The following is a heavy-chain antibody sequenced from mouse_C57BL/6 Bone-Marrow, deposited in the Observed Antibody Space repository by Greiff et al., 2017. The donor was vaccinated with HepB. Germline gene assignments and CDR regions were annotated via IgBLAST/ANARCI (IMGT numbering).Heavy chain of an antibody. CDR1: GFTFSDFY. D-gene: IGHD3-2*02. CDR3: ARDATAQVLDFDY. J-gene: IGHJ2*01. V-gene: IGHV7-1*01. Sequence: EVQVVESGGGLVQPGRSLRLSCATSGFTFSDFYMEWVRQAPGKGLEWIAASSNKANDYTADDRASVKGRFIVSRNTSQSILSLQTNAVRAEDTAIYYGARDATAQVLDFDYWGQGTTLTVSS. CDR2: SSNKANDYTA.